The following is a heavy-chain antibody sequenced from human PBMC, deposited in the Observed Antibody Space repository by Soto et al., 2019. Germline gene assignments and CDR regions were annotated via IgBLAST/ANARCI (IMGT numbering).Heavy chain of an antibody. V-gene: IGHV1-69*02. CDR2: IIPILGIA. CDR1: GGTFSSYT. Sequence: GASVKVSCKASGGTFSSYTISWVRQAPGQGLEWMGRIIPILGIANYAQKFQGRVTITADKSTSTAYMELSSLRSEDTAVYYCARYLEIFGGYGGFNIWGQGKMVTVS. J-gene: IGHJ3*02. CDR3: ARYLEIFGGYGGFNI. D-gene: IGHD3-10*01.